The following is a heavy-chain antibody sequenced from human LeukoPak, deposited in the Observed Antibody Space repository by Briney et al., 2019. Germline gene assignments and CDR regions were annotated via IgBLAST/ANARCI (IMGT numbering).Heavy chain of an antibody. J-gene: IGHJ6*03. V-gene: IGHV3-7*01. D-gene: IGHD5-18*01. CDR1: GFTFSSYW. Sequence: QPGGSLRLSCAASGFTFSSYWMNWVRQAPGKGLEWVANIKQDGSEKYYVDSVKGRFTISRDNAKNSLYLQMNSLRAEDTAVYYCARDYSYGYYYYYMDVWGKGTTVTVSS. CDR2: IKQDGSEK. CDR3: ARDYSYGYYYYYMDV.